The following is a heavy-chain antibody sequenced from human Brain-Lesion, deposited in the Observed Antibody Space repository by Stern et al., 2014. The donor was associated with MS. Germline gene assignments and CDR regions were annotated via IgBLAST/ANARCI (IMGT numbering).Heavy chain of an antibody. CDR1: GGSISSGGYY. J-gene: IGHJ6*02. D-gene: IGHD2-2*01. CDR2: IFNSGSN. V-gene: IGHV4-61*02. CDR3: ARGRVVPGFQYYATDV. Sequence: QVQLQESGPGLVKPSQTLSLSCTVSGGSISSGGYYWSWIRQPAGKGLEWIGRIFNSGSNSYNPSLKSRVTISIDPSKKQFSLRLTPMTAADTAVYYCARGRVVPGFQYYATDVWGQGTTVIVSS.